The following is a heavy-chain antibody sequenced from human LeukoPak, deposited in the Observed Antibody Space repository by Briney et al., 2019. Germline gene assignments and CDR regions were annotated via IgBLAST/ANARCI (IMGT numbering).Heavy chain of an antibody. J-gene: IGHJ4*02. CDR3: ARDMTADCGGDCYPQYYFDY. D-gene: IGHD2-21*02. CDR2: INPSGGST. V-gene: IGHV1-46*01. CDR1: GYTFTGYY. Sequence: ASVKVSCKASGYTFTGYYMHWVRQAPGQGLEWMGIINPSGGSTSYAQKFQGRVTMTRDTSTSTVYMELSSLRSEDTAVYYCARDMTADCGGDCYPQYYFDYWGQGTLVTVSS.